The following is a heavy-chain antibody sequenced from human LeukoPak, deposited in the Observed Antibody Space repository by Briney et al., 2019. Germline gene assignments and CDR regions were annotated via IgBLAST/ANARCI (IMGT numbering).Heavy chain of an antibody. Sequence: PSETLSLTCTVSGVSISSSNSYWGWIRQPPGKGLEWIGSIYYSGNTYYNASLKSQVSISIDTSKNQFSLKLTSVTAADTAVYYCARDFSGWSVDPWGQGTLVTVSS. V-gene: IGHV4-39*02. CDR3: ARDFSGWSVDP. D-gene: IGHD6-19*01. J-gene: IGHJ5*02. CDR1: GVSISSSNSY. CDR2: IYYSGNT.